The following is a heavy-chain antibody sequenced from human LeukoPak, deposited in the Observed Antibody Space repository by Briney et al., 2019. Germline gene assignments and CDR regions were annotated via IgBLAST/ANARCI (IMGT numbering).Heavy chain of an antibody. V-gene: IGHV3-49*03. CDR1: GFTFREFA. CDR2: IRSSIYGGTP. Sequence: GGSLRLSCTSSGFTFREFAVSWFRQDPGKGLEWIGFIRSSIYGGTPKAAASVKGRFIFSRDDSKGVAYLRMNSWKTEDTAVYYCSREWGNGNDLRPDYWGQGTLVTVSS. CDR3: SREWGNGNDLRPDY. D-gene: IGHD1-1*01. J-gene: IGHJ4*02.